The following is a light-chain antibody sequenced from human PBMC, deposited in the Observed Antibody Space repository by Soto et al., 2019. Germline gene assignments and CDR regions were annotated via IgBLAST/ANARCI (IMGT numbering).Light chain of an antibody. J-gene: IGLJ2*01. V-gene: IGLV2-23*01. Sequence: QSALTQPASVSGSPGQSITISCTGTSSDVGNYNLVSWYQQYPGKAPKLMIYEGDKRPSGVSNRFFGSKSGNTASPTISGLQAEDEADYYCCSFALRSTLIFGGGTKVTVL. CDR3: CSFALRSTLI. CDR2: EGD. CDR1: SSDVGNYNL.